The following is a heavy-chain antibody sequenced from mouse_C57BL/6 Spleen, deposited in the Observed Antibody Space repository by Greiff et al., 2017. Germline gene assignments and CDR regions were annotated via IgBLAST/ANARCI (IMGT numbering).Heavy chain of an antibody. CDR3: ARSNDGYNWYLDV. V-gene: IGHV1-69*01. CDR2: IDPSDSYT. Sequence: QVQLKESGAELVMPGASVKLSCKASGYTFTSYWMHWVKQRPGQGLEWIGEIDPSDSYTNYNQKFKGKSTLTVDKSSSTAYLQLSSLTSEDSAVYYCARSNDGYNWYLDVWGTGTTVTVSS. D-gene: IGHD2-3*01. J-gene: IGHJ1*03. CDR1: GYTFTSYW.